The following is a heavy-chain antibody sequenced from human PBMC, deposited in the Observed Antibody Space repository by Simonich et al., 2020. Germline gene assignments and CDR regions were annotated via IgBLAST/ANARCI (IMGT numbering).Heavy chain of an antibody. CDR1: GFTFSSYW. CDR2: IKQEGSEK. J-gene: IGHJ6*03. Sequence: EVQLVESGGGLVQPGGSLRLSCAASGFTFSSYWMSWVRQAPGKGLEWVANIKQEGSEKYYVDSVKGRFTISRDNAKNSLYLKMNSLRAEDTAVYYCARDGLGTAYYYYMDVWGKGTTVTVSS. CDR3: ARDGLGTAYYYYMDV. V-gene: IGHV3-7*01. D-gene: IGHD7-27*01.